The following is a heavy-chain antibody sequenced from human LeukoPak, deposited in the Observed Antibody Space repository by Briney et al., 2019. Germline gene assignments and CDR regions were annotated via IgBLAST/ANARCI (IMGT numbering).Heavy chain of an antibody. J-gene: IGHJ4*02. CDR2: ISSSSSYI. D-gene: IGHD4-17*01. CDR1: GFTFSSYS. Sequence: GGSLRLSCAASGFTFSSYSMNWVRQAPGKGLEWVSSISSSSSYIYYADSVKGRFTISRDNAKNSLYLQMNSLRAEDTAVYYCAIGPDYGDYRYFDYWGQGTLVTVSS. CDR3: AIGPDYGDYRYFDY. V-gene: IGHV3-21*01.